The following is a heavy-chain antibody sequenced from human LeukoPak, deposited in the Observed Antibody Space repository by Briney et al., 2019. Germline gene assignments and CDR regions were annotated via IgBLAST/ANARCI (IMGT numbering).Heavy chain of an antibody. D-gene: IGHD3-3*01. CDR3: ARDRDEYYDFWSGYSPTTNWFDP. CDR2: INPNSGGT. CDR1: GYTFTGYY. Sequence: GASVKVSCKASGYTFTGYYTHWVRQAPGQGLEWMGWINPNSGGTNYAQKFQGRVTMTRDTSISTAYMELSRLRSDDTAVYYCARDRDEYYDFWSGYSPTTNWFDPWGQGTLVTVSS. V-gene: IGHV1-2*02. J-gene: IGHJ5*02.